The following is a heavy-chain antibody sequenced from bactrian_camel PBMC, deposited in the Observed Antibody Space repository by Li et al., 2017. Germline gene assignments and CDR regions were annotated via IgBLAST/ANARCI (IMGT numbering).Heavy chain of an antibody. CDR2: IDSDGVLT. CDR1: RYTLY. J-gene: IGHJ4*01. D-gene: IGHD4*01. V-gene: IGHV3S42*01. Sequence: VQLVESGGGSVQAGGSLTLSCAASRYTLYIAWFRQAPDKGLEWVSSIDSDGVLTKYALSVKGRFTVSQDSAKNILYLQMNSLKPEDTAMYYCAASGSPFCRVTTTTMTDWSQSGQGTQVTVS.